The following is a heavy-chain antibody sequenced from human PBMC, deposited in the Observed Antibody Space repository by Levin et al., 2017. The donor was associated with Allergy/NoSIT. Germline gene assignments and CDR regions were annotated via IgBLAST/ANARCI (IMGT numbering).Heavy chain of an antibody. V-gene: IGHV3-21*01. CDR2: ISSSSSYI. CDR3: ARVRIGGAFDI. J-gene: IGHJ3*02. CDR1: GFTFSSYS. D-gene: IGHD1-26*01. Sequence: AGGSLRLSCAASGFTFSSYSMNWVRQAPGKGLEWVSSISSSSSYIYYADSVKGRFTISRDNAKNSLYLQMNSLRAEDTAVYYCARVRIGGAFDIWGQGTMVTVSS.